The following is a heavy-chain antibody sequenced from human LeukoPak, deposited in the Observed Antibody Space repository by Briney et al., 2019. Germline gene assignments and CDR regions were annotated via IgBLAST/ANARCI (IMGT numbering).Heavy chain of an antibody. D-gene: IGHD1-1*01. J-gene: IGHJ4*02. CDR2: IKTKTGGETA. Sequence: PGGSLRLSCAASGFTFSNVWMSWVRQVPGKGLEWVGHIKTKTGGETADYAAPLKGRFSISRDDSKNTVYLQLSSLETEDTAVYFCAPVGTTGNRPDYWGQGALVTVSS. V-gene: IGHV3-15*01. CDR1: GFTFSNVW. CDR3: APVGTTGNRPDY.